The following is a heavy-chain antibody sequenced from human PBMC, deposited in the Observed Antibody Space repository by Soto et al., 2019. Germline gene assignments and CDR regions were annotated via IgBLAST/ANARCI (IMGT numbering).Heavy chain of an antibody. CDR1: GFTFSSYA. Sequence: WGSLRLSCAASGFTFSSYAMHWVRQAPGKGLEWVAVISYDGSNKYYADSVKGRFTISRDNSKNTLYLQMNSLRAEDTAVYYCARMVTMVRGVITNRDYWGQGTLVTVSS. V-gene: IGHV3-30-3*01. CDR2: ISYDGSNK. J-gene: IGHJ4*02. D-gene: IGHD3-10*01. CDR3: ARMVTMVRGVITNRDY.